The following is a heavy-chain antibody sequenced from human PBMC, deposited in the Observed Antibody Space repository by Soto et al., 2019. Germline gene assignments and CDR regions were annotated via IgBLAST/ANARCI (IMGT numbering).Heavy chain of an antibody. CDR3: ARGGKYSSGWPFDY. Sequence: PSVKVSCKASGYTFTSYDINWVRQATGQGLEWMGWMNPNSGNTGYAQKFQGRVTMTRNTSISTAYMELSSLRSEDTAVYYCARGGKYSSGWPFDYWGQGTLVTVSS. D-gene: IGHD6-19*01. V-gene: IGHV1-8*01. CDR2: MNPNSGNT. J-gene: IGHJ4*02. CDR1: GYTFTSYD.